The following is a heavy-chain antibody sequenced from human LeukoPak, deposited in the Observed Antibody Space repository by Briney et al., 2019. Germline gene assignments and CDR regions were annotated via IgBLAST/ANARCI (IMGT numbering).Heavy chain of an antibody. V-gene: IGHV4-59*01. CDR2: SYYSGST. Sequence: SETLSLTCTVSGGSISSYYWSWIRQPPGQGLEWIGYSYYSGSTNYNPPLKSRVTISVDTSKNQFSLKLSSVPAADTAVYYCARGRRDTAMIIYYYYYYMDVWGKGTTVTISS. D-gene: IGHD5-18*01. CDR3: ARGRRDTAMIIYYYYYYMDV. CDR1: GGSISSYY. J-gene: IGHJ6*03.